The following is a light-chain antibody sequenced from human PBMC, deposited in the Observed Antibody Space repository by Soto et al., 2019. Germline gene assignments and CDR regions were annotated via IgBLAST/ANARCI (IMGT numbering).Light chain of an antibody. Sequence: QSALTQPASVSGAPGQSITISCTGTSSDVGGYNYVSWYQQHPGRAPKHMIYEVSNRPSGVSNRFSGSKSVNTASLTISWLQAEDESDYYCSSYTRSSTVVFGGGTPLTVL. CDR1: SSDVGGYNY. V-gene: IGLV2-14*01. CDR2: EVS. J-gene: IGLJ3*02. CDR3: SSYTRSSTVV.